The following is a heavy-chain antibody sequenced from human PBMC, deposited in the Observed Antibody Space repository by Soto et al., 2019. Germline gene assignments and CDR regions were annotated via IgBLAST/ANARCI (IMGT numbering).Heavy chain of an antibody. CDR1: GGSINSGDYY. D-gene: IGHD3-9*01. V-gene: IGHV4-31*03. J-gene: IGHJ4*02. Sequence: SDTLSLTRTVYGGSINSGDYYWRWIRQLPGKGLEWIGYMYYSGSTYYNPHLKSRITISLDTSKNQFSLKLSSVTPEDTAVYYCPRMYYDLLPGYDYWGQGTLITVSS. CDR2: MYYSGST. CDR3: PRMYYDLLPGYDY.